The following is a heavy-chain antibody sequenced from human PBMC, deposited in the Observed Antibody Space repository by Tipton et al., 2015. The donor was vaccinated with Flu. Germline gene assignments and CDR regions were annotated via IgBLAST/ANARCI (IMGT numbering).Heavy chain of an antibody. V-gene: IGHV3-11*01. CDR3: ARDHPPSITVLGEITDYFGMAV. CDR2: ISSSSSTI. Sequence: SLRLSCAASGFTFSDYYMSWIRQLPGKGLEWVSHISSSSSTINYADSVKGRFTISRDNAKNSLYLQMNSLRAEDTAVYYCARDHPPSITVLGEITDYFGMAVRGQGTTVTVSS. J-gene: IGHJ6*02. CDR1: GFTFSDYY. D-gene: IGHD3-3*01.